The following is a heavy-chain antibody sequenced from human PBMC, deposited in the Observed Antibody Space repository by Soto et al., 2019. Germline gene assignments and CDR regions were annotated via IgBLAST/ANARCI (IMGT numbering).Heavy chain of an antibody. CDR2: IYWDDDK. Sequence: QITLKESGPPLVKPTQTLTLTCTFSGFSLSTSGVGVGWIRQPPGKALEWLALIYWDDDKRYSPSLKSRLTITTDTSKNQVVLTMTNMDPVDTATYYCAHRREYSSSYRVLYGMDVWGQGTTVTVSS. J-gene: IGHJ6*02. V-gene: IGHV2-5*02. CDR3: AHRREYSSSYRVLYGMDV. D-gene: IGHD6-6*01. CDR1: GFSLSTSGVG.